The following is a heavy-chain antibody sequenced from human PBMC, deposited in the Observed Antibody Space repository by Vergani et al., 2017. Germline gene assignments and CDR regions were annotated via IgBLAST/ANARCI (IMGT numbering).Heavy chain of an antibody. Sequence: QVQLQESGPGLVKPSETLSLTCTVSGYSISSGYYWGWIRLPPGRGLEWSGSIYHSGSTYYNPSLKSRVTISVDTSKNQFSLKLSSVTAADPAVYYCARDSGSYYPFDYWGQGTLVTVSS. D-gene: IGHD1-26*01. V-gene: IGHV4-38-2*02. CDR2: IYHSGST. CDR1: GYSISSGYY. CDR3: ARDSGSYYPFDY. J-gene: IGHJ4*02.